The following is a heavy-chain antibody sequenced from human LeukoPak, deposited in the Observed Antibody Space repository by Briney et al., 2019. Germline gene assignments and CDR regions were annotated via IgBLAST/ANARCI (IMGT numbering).Heavy chain of an antibody. Sequence: ASVQVSCKASGYTLTSHKMHWVRRAPGRGLEWMGIIKPSGGSTIYAQKLQGRVTMTRDTSTSTVYMELSSLTSVDTAVYYCARDAGTYSVDFWGQGTLVSVSS. CDR2: IKPSGGST. J-gene: IGHJ4*02. V-gene: IGHV1-46*01. CDR3: ARDAGTYSVDF. CDR1: GYTLTSHK. D-gene: IGHD1-26*01.